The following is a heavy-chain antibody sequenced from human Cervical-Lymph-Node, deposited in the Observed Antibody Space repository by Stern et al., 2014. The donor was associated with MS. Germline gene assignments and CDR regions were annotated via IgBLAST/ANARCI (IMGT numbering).Heavy chain of an antibody. CDR1: GGSFSGYD. J-gene: IGHJ4*02. V-gene: IGHV4-34*01. Sequence: QVQLQQWGAGLLKPSETLSLTCAVYGGSFSGYDWSWIRQPPGKGLEWIGEINHSGGTNYNPSLERRFTISRDTSKDQLSLKLRSVTAADTAVYYCARDSYYSRSGSYQFDSWGQGTLVTVSS. D-gene: IGHD3-10*01. CDR3: ARDSYYSRSGSYQFDS. CDR2: INHSGGT.